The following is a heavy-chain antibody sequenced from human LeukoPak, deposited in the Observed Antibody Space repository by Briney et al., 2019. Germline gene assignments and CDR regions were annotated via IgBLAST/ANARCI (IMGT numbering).Heavy chain of an antibody. Sequence: SGTLSLTCAVSGGSISSSNWWRWVRQPPGKGLEWLGEIYHSGSTKYNPSLKSRVTISVDKSKNQFSLKLTSVTAADTALYYCARLYSTGNLGRGFVDYWGRGTLFTGSS. CDR2: IYHSGST. D-gene: IGHD2-21*01. CDR3: ARLYSTGNLGRGFVDY. J-gene: IGHJ4*02. CDR1: GGSISSSNW. V-gene: IGHV4-4*02.